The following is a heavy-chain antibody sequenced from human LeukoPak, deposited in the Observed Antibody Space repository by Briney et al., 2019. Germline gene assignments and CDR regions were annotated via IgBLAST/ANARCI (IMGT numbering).Heavy chain of an antibody. J-gene: IGHJ6*02. Sequence: SETLSLTCAVYGGSFSGYYWSWIRQPPGKGLEWIGEINHSGSTNYNPSLKSRVTISVDTSKNQFSLKLSSVTAADTAVYYCASHRLLGNYYYYYGMDVWGQGTTVTVS. CDR2: INHSGST. D-gene: IGHD2-21*01. V-gene: IGHV4-34*01. CDR1: GGSFSGYY. CDR3: ASHRLLGNYYYYYGMDV.